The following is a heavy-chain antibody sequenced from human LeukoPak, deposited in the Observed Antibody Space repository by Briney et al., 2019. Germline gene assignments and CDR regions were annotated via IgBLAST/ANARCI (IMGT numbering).Heavy chain of an antibody. CDR1: GFTFSSYA. CDR3: ARDLLESLGGPFDY. V-gene: IGHV3-23*01. CDR2: ISGSGDNT. Sequence: GGSLRLSCAASGFTFSSYAMSWVRQAPGKGLEWVSGISGSGDNTYYADSVKGRFTISRDNSKNTLYLQMNSLRAEDTAVYYCARDLLESLGGPFDYWGQGTLVTVSS. D-gene: IGHD3-16*01. J-gene: IGHJ4*02.